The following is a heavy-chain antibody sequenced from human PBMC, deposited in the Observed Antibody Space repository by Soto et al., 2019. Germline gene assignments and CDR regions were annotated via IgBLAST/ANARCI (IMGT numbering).Heavy chain of an antibody. CDR2: INGDGSTT. Sequence: EVQLVESGGGLVQPGGSLRLSCTVSGFTLRNYYMHWARQAPGKGLVWVSHINGDGSTTNYADSVKGRFTISRDNAKNTLYLQMNSLRAEDTAVYYCARDRDYDFWSGYPNAFDIWGQGTMVTVSS. V-gene: IGHV3-74*01. D-gene: IGHD3-3*01. CDR1: GFTLRNYY. CDR3: ARDRDYDFWSGYPNAFDI. J-gene: IGHJ3*02.